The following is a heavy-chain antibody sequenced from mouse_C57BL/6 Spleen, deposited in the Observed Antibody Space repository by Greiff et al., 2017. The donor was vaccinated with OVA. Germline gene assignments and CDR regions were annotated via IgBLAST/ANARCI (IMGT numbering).Heavy chain of an antibody. Sequence: VQLQQSGAELVKPGASVKLSCTASGFNIKDYYMHWVKQRTEQGLEWIGRIDPEDGETKYAPKFPGKATITAETSSNTAYLQLSSLTSEDTAVYYCARSYGYYGYFDVWGTGTTVTVSS. CDR3: ARSYGYYGYFDV. CDR1: GFNIKDYY. CDR2: IDPEDGET. V-gene: IGHV14-2*01. J-gene: IGHJ1*03. D-gene: IGHD2-2*01.